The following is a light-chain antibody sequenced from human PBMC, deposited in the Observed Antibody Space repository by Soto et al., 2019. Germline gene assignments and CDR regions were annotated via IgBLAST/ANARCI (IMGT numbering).Light chain of an antibody. CDR3: SSYAGSNKGV. CDR2: EVS. J-gene: IGLJ2*01. Sequence: QSALTQPPSASGSPGQSVTISCTGTSSDVGGYNYVSWYQQHPGKAPKLMIYEVSKRPSGVPDRFSGSKSGNTASQTVSGLQAEDEADYYCSSYAGSNKGVFGGGTKLTVL. V-gene: IGLV2-8*01. CDR1: SSDVGGYNY.